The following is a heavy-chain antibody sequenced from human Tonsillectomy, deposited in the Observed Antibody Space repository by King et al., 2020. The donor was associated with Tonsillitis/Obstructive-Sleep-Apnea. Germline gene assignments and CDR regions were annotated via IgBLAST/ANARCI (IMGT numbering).Heavy chain of an antibody. J-gene: IGHJ6*03. CDR2: INHSGST. CDR1: GGSFSGYY. V-gene: IGHV4-34*01. Sequence: VQLQQWGAGLLKPSETLSLTCAVYGGSFSGYYWSWIRQPPGKGLEWIGEINHSGSTNYNPSLKSRVTISVDTSKNQFSLKLNSVTAADTAVFYCARGPLYYYYYYIDVWGKGTTVTVSS. CDR3: ARGPLYYYYYYIDV.